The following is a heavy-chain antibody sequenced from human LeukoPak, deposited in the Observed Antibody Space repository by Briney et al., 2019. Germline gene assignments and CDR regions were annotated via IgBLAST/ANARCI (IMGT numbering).Heavy chain of an antibody. D-gene: IGHD3-22*01. Sequence: GASVKVSCKASGGTFSSYAISWVRQAPGQGLEWMGGIIPIFGTANFAQKFQGRVTITADESTSTAYMELSSLRSEDTDVYYCARDYYDSSGYYFRYFDYWGQGTLVTVSS. CDR3: ARDYYDSSGYYFRYFDY. CDR1: GGTFSSYA. CDR2: IIPIFGTA. J-gene: IGHJ4*02. V-gene: IGHV1-69*13.